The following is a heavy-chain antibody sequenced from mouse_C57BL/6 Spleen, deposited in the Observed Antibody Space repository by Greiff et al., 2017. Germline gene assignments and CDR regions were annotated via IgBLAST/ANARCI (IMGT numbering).Heavy chain of an antibody. CDR3: ARGENGYLFAY. CDR1: GYAFSSYW. V-gene: IGHV1-80*01. Sequence: LKESGASVKISCKASGYAFSSYWMNWVKQRPGKGLEWIGQIYPGDGDTNYNGKFKGKATLTADKSSSTAYMQLSSLTSEDSAVYFCARGENGYLFAYWGQGTLVTVSA. D-gene: IGHD2-3*01. CDR2: IYPGDGDT. J-gene: IGHJ3*01.